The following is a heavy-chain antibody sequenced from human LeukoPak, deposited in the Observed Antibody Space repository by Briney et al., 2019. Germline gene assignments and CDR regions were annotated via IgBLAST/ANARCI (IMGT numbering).Heavy chain of an antibody. Sequence: GASVKVSCKTSGGTFNNSAISWVRQAPGQGLEWLGGIIPLFGTAGYAQKFQGRVTIPKDESTRTVYLELTSLTSDDTAVYYCARDVHGDYGSGWFDPWGQGTLVSVSS. V-gene: IGHV1-69*05. CDR2: IIPLFGTA. CDR3: ARDVHGDYGSGWFDP. J-gene: IGHJ5*02. CDR1: GGTFNNSA. D-gene: IGHD4-17*01.